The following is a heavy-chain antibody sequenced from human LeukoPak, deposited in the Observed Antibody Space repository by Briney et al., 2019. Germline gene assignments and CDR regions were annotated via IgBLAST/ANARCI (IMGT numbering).Heavy chain of an antibody. CDR2: INPNSGGT. CDR1: GYTFTGYY. D-gene: IGHD3-16*01. V-gene: IGHV1-2*02. Sequence: ASVKVSCKASGYTFTGYYMHWERQAPGQGLEWMGWINPNSGGTSYAQKFQGRVTMTSDTTFSTAYMELSRLTSDDTALYYCARGGGLDYWGQGTLVTVSS. CDR3: ARGGGLDY. J-gene: IGHJ4*02.